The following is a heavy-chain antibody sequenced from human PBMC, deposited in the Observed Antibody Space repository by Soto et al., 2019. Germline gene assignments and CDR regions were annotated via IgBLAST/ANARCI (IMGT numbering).Heavy chain of an antibody. V-gene: IGHV3-23*01. D-gene: IGHD2-2*01. J-gene: IGHJ4*02. Sequence: GGSMRLSCAASGFTFSSYAMSWVRQAPGKGLEWVSAISGSGGSTYYADSVKGRFTISRDNSKNTLYLQMNSLRAEDTAVYYCAKDPEYHDLVWFDYWGQGTLVTVSS. CDR2: ISGSGGST. CDR1: GFTFSSYA. CDR3: AKDPEYHDLVWFDY.